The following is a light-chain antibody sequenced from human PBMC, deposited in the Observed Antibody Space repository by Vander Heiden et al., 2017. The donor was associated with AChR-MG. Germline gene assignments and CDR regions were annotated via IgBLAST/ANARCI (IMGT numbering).Light chain of an antibody. CDR1: QSVSSS. CDR2: GAS. J-gene: IGKJ1*01. V-gene: IGKV3-20*01. CDR3: QKYGSPPWT. Sequence: EILLTQSPGTLSLSPGERATLFCRASQSVSSSLAWYQQKPGQAPRLLMYGASSRATGIPDRFSGGGSGTDFTLTISRLEPEDFAVYYCQKYGSPPWTFGQGTKVEIK.